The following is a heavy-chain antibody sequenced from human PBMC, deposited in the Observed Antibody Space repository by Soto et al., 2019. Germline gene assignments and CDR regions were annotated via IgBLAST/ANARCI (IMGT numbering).Heavy chain of an antibody. V-gene: IGHV3-66*01. D-gene: IGHD3-9*01. CDR1: GFTVSSSY. Sequence: GGSLRLSCAVSGFTVSSSYMSWVRQAPGKGLEWVSVIYRGGSIYYADSVKGRFTISRDDSKNTLYLQMNSLRAEDTAVYHCAKFSHINQLRYFDWYSNGYFDYWGHGTLVTVSS. CDR2: IYRGGSI. J-gene: IGHJ4*01. CDR3: AKFSHINQLRYFDWYSNGYFDY.